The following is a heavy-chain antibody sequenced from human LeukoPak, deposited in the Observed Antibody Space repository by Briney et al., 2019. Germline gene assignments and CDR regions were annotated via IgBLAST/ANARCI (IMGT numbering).Heavy chain of an antibody. D-gene: IGHD7-27*01. CDR1: GGSISSGSYY. V-gene: IGHV4-61*02. Sequence: SQTLSLTCTVSGGSISSGSYYWSWIRQPAGKGLEWIGRIYTSGSTNYNPSLKSRVTISVDTSKNQFSLKLSSVTAADTAVYYCARANWGFGDWGQGTMVIVSS. CDR3: ARANWGFGD. J-gene: IGHJ3*01. CDR2: IYTSGST.